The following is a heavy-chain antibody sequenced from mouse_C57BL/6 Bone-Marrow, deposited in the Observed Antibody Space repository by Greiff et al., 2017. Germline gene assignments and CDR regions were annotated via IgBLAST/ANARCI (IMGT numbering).Heavy chain of an antibody. CDR3: ARHDD. CDR2: ISNGGGSY. J-gene: IGHJ2*01. Sequence: DVMLVESGGGLVQPGGSLKLSCAASGFTFSDYYMYWVRQPPEKRLEWVAYISNGGGSYYYQDTVKGRFTISRDKAKNPLYLKMSRLNTEDTAMYYCARHDDWGQGTTLTVSS. V-gene: IGHV5-12*01. CDR1: GFTFSDYY.